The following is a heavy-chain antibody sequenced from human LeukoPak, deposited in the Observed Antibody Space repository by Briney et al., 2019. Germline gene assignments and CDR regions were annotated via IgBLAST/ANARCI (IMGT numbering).Heavy chain of an antibody. V-gene: IGHV4-61*01. J-gene: IGHJ6*03. D-gene: IGHD3-22*01. CDR3: AAGRITMISALDYYYMDV. CDR2: IYYSGST. CDR1: GFSISSGYY. Sequence: SETLSLTCAVSGFSISSGYYWGCIRQPPGKELEWIGYIYYSGSTNYNPSLKSRVTISVDTSKNQFSLKLSSVTAADTAVYYCAAGRITMISALDYYYMDVWGKGTTVTVSS.